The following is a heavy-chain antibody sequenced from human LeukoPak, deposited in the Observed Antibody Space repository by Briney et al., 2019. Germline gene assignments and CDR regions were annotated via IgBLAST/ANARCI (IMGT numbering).Heavy chain of an antibody. J-gene: IGHJ4*02. D-gene: IGHD4-23*01. CDR1: GFTFTSYG. V-gene: IGHV3-30*02. CDR3: ATEGTVITYYFDY. Sequence: PGGSLRLSCAASGFTFTSYGIHWVRQAPGKGLEWVAFIRYDGSDKYYSDSVKGRFTISRDTSKSTLYLQVNRLRTEDTAMYYCATEGTVITYYFDYWGQGTLVTVSS. CDR2: IRYDGSDK.